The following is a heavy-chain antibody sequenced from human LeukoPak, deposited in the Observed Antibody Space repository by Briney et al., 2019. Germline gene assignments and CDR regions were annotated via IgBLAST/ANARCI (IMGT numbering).Heavy chain of an antibody. CDR2: ISYDGSNK. J-gene: IGHJ4*02. V-gene: IGHV3-30*07. Sequence: GRSLRLSCAASGFTFSSYAMHWVRQAPGKGLEWVAVISYDGSNKYYADSVKGRFTISRDNSKNTLYLQMNSLRAEDTAVYYCAKEASDCGDYRHDFWGQGTLVTVSS. D-gene: IGHD4-17*01. CDR3: AKEASDCGDYRHDF. CDR1: GFTFSSYA.